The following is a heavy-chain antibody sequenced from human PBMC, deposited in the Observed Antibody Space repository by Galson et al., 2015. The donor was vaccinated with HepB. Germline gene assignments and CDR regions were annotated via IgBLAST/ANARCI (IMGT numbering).Heavy chain of an antibody. J-gene: IGHJ4*02. Sequence: SLRLSCAASGFTFSNAWMSWVRQAPGKGLEWVGRIKSKTDGGTTDYAAPVKGRFTISRDDSKNTLYLQMNSLKTEDTAVYYCTTDRGQGYDILTGYYIDYFDYWGQGTLVTVSS. CDR3: TTDRGQGYDILTGYYIDYFDY. V-gene: IGHV3-15*01. D-gene: IGHD3-9*01. CDR1: GFTFSNAW. CDR2: IKSKTDGGTT.